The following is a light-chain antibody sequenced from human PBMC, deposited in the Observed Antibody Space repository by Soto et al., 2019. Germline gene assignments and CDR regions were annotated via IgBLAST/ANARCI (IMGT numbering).Light chain of an antibody. CDR1: QTISSW. CDR3: HHYNSYSEA. CDR2: KES. Sequence: DIQMTQSPSTLSGSLGDRVTITCRASQTISSWLAWYQQKPGKTAKILMYKESTLKSGVPSRFSGSGSGTEFTLTISSLQPDDFATYYCHHYNSYSEAFGQGTKVDIK. J-gene: IGKJ1*01. V-gene: IGKV1-5*03.